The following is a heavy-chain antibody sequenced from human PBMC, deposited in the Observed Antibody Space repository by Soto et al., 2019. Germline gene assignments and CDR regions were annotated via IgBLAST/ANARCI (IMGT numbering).Heavy chain of an antibody. CDR1: GGTFISYA. D-gene: IGHD1-26*01. J-gene: IGHJ6*02. CDR2: IIPIFGTA. Sequence: GASVKVSCKASGGTFISYAISWVRQAPGQGLEWMGGIIPIFGTANYAQKFQGRVTITADESTSTAYMELSSLRSEDTAVYYCARERHYRRLHNTTRYGMDVWGQGTTVTVSS. CDR3: ARERHYRRLHNTTRYGMDV. V-gene: IGHV1-69*13.